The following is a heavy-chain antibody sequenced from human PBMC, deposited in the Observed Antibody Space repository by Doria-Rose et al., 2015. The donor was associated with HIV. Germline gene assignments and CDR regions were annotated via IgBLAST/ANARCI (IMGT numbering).Heavy chain of an antibody. V-gene: IGHV1-3*01. CDR3: ARIHSLSSSSLGH. CDR1: YTFSAYA. Sequence: YTFSAYAIHWVRQAPGQRLEWMGWLNVGNGDTRYSRKFQDGVAITSDTSANTGYMALSSLRSEDTAVYYCARIHSLSSSSLGHWGQGTLVTVSS. J-gene: IGHJ4*02. D-gene: IGHD6-13*01. CDR2: LNVGNGDT.